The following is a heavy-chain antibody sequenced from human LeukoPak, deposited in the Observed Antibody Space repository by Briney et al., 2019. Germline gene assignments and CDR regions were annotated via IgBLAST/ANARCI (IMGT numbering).Heavy chain of an antibody. Sequence: GGSLRLSCAASGFTFSSYAMHWVRQAPGKGLEWVAVISYDGSNKYYADSVKGRFTISRDNSKNTLYLQMNSLRAEDTAVYYCARQLFNDYGDNDALDIWGQGTMVTVSS. CDR3: ARQLFNDYGDNDALDI. CDR1: GFTFSSYA. D-gene: IGHD4-17*01. J-gene: IGHJ3*02. V-gene: IGHV3-30-3*01. CDR2: ISYDGSNK.